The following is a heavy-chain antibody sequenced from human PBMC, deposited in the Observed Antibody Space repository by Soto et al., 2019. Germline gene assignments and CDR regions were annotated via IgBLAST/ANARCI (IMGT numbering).Heavy chain of an antibody. V-gene: IGHV1-24*01. CDR1: GYTLTELS. D-gene: IGHD3-10*01. Sequence: ASVKVSCKVSGYTLTELSMHWVRQAPGKGLEWMGGFDPEDGETIYAQKFQGRVTMTEDTSTDTAYMELSSLRSEDTAVYYCATDFYYGSGSYYWYYWGQRTLVTVSS. J-gene: IGHJ4*02. CDR2: FDPEDGET. CDR3: ATDFYYGSGSYYWYY.